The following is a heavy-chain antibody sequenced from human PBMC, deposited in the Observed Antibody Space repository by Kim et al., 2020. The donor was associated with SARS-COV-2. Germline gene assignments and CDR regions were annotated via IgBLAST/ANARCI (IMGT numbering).Heavy chain of an antibody. CDR3: ARIRFRGGFDY. Sequence: TTYNPSLKSRVTISVDTSKNQFSLKLSSVTAADTAVYYCARIRFRGGFDYWGQGTLVTVSS. V-gene: IGHV4-34*01. J-gene: IGHJ4*02. D-gene: IGHD3-10*01. CDR2: T.